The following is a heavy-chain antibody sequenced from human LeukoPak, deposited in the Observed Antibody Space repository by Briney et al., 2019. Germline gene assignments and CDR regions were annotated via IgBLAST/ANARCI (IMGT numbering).Heavy chain of an antibody. D-gene: IGHD2-15*01. V-gene: IGHV3-23*01. CDR1: GFTFSSYA. CDR2: ISGSGTST. CDR3: AKRADYCSGNSCYSH. Sequence: GGSLRLSCAASGFTFSSYAMSWVRQAPGKGLEWVSTISGSGTSTYYADSVKGRFTISRDNSKNTLYLQMNGLRAGDTALYYCAKRADYCSGNSCYSHWGQGTLVTVSS. J-gene: IGHJ4*02.